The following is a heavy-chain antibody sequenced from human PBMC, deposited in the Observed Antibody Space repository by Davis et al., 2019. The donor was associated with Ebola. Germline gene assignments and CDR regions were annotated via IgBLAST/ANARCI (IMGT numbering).Heavy chain of an antibody. CDR3: ARGAYGDYIVKAFDI. CDR2: ISRSGYTI. V-gene: IGHV3-48*02. D-gene: IGHD4-17*01. J-gene: IGHJ3*02. CDR1: GFTSSRYS. Sequence: GGSLRLSCAASGFTSSRYSMNWVRQAPGKGLEWVSYISRSGYTIYYADSVKGRFTISRDNAKNSLFLQMNSLRDEDTAVYYCARGAYGDYIVKAFDIWGQGTKVTVSS.